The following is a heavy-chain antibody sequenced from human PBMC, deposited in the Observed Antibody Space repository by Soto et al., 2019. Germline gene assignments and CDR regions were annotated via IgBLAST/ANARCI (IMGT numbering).Heavy chain of an antibody. CDR2: ISAYNGNT. D-gene: IGHD6-19*01. J-gene: IGHJ6*02. CDR3: ARGPPYSSGWYGGDPYYYYGMDV. V-gene: IGHV1-18*01. CDR1: GYTFTSYG. Sequence: ASVKVSCKASGYTFTSYGISWVRQAPGQGPEWMGWISAYNGNTNYAQKLQGRVTMTTDTSTSTAYMELRSLRSDDTAVYYCARGPPYSSGWYGGDPYYYYGMDVWGQGTTVTVSS.